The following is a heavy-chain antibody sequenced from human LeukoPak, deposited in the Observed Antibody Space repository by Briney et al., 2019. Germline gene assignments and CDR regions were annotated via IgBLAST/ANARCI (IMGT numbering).Heavy chain of an antibody. CDR1: GFSFSTYG. CDR3: AKDGQVGAIGYFDY. D-gene: IGHD1-26*01. Sequence: AGGSLRLSCGASGFSFSTYGMHWVRQAPGKGLEWVAVVWSGGNNKYYSDSVKGRFTISRDNSKNTLYLEMNSLRAEDTAVYYCAKDGQVGAIGYFDYRGQGTLVTVSS. V-gene: IGHV3-33*06. CDR2: VWSGGNNK. J-gene: IGHJ4*02.